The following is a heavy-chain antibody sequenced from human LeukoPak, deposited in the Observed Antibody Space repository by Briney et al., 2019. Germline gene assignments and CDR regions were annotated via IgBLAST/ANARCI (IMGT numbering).Heavy chain of an antibody. CDR1: GGTFSSYA. J-gene: IGHJ5*02. V-gene: IGHV1-69*04. D-gene: IGHD3-3*01. CDR2: IIPILGIA. CDR3: ARDSKPLLRYDFWSGSFYWFDP. Sequence: ASVKVSCKASGGTFSSYAISWVRQAPGQGLEWMGRIIPILGIANYAQKFQGRVTITADKSTSTAYMELSSLRSEDTAVYYCARDSKPLLRYDFWSGSFYWFDPWGQGTLVTVSS.